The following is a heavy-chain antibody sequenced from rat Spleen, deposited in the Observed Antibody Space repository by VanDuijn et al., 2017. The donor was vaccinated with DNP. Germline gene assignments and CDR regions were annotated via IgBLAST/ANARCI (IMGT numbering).Heavy chain of an antibody. J-gene: IGHJ4*01. CDR1: KFSLTDYS. CDR2: MWSGGTT. CDR3: TRDGSPYYSSYMDVMDA. Sequence: VQLKESGPGLVQPSQTLSLTCTVSKFSLTDYSIHWVRQPPGRGLEWVGVMWSGGTTAYNSALKSRLSISRDTSKSQVFLKMNSPQTEDTAIYYCTRDGSPYYSSYMDVMDAWGRGASVTVSS. V-gene: IGHV2S63*01. D-gene: IGHD1-2*01.